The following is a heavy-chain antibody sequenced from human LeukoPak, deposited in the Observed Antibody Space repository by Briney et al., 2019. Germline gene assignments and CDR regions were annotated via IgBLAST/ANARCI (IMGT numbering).Heavy chain of an antibody. V-gene: IGHV3-21*01. J-gene: IGHJ4*02. D-gene: IGHD2-2*01. Sequence: PGGSLRLSCAASGFTFSSYEMNWVRQAPGKGLEWVSSISSSSSYIYYADSVKGRFTISRDNAKNSLYLQMNSLRAEDTAVYYCARDCSSTSCYHTYTTLYDYWGQGTLVTVSS. CDR2: ISSSSSYI. CDR1: GFTFSSYE. CDR3: ARDCSSTSCYHTYTTLYDY.